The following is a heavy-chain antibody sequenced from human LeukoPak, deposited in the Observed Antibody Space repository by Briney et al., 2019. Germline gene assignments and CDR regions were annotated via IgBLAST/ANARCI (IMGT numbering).Heavy chain of an antibody. CDR3: AESGGSPTRPLDY. CDR1: GGTFCSYA. D-gene: IGHD2-15*01. Sequence: SVKVSCKASGGTFCSYAISWVRQAPGQGLEWMGGIIPIFGTANCAQKFQGRVTITADESTSTAYMELSSLRSEDTAVYYCAESGGSPTRPLDYWGQGTLVTVSS. V-gene: IGHV1-69*13. CDR2: IIPIFGTA. J-gene: IGHJ4*02.